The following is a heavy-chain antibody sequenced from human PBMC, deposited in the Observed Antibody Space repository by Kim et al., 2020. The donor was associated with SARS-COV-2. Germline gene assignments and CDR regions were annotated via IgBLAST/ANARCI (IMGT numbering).Heavy chain of an antibody. J-gene: IGHJ3*02. CDR3: ARALGPLRYFDWSIGYAFDI. D-gene: IGHD3-9*01. Sequence: SETLSLTCTVSGGSISSGGYYWSWIRQHPGKGLEWIGYIYYSGSTYYNPSLKSRVTISVDTSKNQFSLKLSSVTAADTAVYYCARALGPLRYFDWSIGYAFDIWGQGTMVTVSS. CDR1: GGSISSGGYY. V-gene: IGHV4-31*03. CDR2: IYYSGST.